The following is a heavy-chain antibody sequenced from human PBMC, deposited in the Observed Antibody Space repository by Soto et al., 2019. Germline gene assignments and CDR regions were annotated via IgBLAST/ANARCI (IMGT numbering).Heavy chain of an antibody. CDR3: ARYSVVAATVWFDP. J-gene: IGHJ5*02. V-gene: IGHV1-69*05. D-gene: IGHD2-15*01. Sequence: ASVKVSCKAAGGTFSXYAISWVRQAPGQGLEWMGGIIPIFGTANYAQKLQGRVTMTTDTSTSTAYMELRSLRSDDTAVYYCARYSVVAATVWFDPWGQGTLVTVSS. CDR1: GGTFSXYA. CDR2: IIPIFGTA.